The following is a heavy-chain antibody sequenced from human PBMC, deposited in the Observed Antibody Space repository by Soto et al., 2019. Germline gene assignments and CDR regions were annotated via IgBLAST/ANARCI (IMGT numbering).Heavy chain of an antibody. CDR2: IYWDDDK. J-gene: IGHJ6*02. CDR1: GLSLSTTGVD. CDR3: VQSRCGGDCLQSYSSHSYYGLDV. D-gene: IGHD2-21*02. V-gene: IGHV2-5*02. Sequence: QITLKESGPTLVKPTQTLTLTCTFSGLSLSTTGVDVGWIRQPPVKALEWLALIYWDDDKRYSPSLKSRLTITKDTSKNQVVLTMTNMDPVDTATYYCVQSRCGGDCLQSYSSHSYYGLDVWGQGTTVTVSS.